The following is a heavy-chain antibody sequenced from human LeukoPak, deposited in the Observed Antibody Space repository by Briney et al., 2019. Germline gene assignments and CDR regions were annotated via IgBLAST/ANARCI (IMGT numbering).Heavy chain of an antibody. CDR3: ARREADYYYYYMDV. Sequence: GASVKVSCKASGYTFTGYYMHWVRQAPGQGLEWMGWINPNSGGTNYAQKFQGRVTMTRDTSISTAYMELSRLRSDDTAVYYCARREADYYYYYMDVWGKGTTVTVSS. CDR1: GYTFTGYY. J-gene: IGHJ6*03. V-gene: IGHV1-2*02. CDR2: INPNSGGT.